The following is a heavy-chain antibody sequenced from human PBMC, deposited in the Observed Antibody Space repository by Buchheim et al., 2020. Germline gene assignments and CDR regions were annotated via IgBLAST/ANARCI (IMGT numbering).Heavy chain of an antibody. CDR2: ISGSGGST. CDR3: ALQDSGSYYRNEKRGPS. Sequence: EVQLLESGGGLVQPGGSLRLSCAASGFTFSSYAMSWVRQAPGKGLEWVSAISGSGGSTYYADSVKGRFTISRDNSKNTLYLQMNSLRAEDTAVYYCALQDSGSYYRNEKRGPSWGQGTL. J-gene: IGHJ4*02. V-gene: IGHV3-23*01. CDR1: GFTFSSYA. D-gene: IGHD3-10*01.